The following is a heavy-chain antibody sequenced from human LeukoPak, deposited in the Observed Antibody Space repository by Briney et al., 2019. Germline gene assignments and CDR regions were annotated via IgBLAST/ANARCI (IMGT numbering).Heavy chain of an antibody. CDR3: ARLEGDAFLDY. Sequence: PGESLQISCKGSGYTFTNYWIGWVRQLPGKGLEWMGIIYPLDSDTRYSPSFQGQVTISADKSISTAYLQWSSLKASDTAMYYCARLEGDAFLDYWGQGTLVTVSS. J-gene: IGHJ4*02. D-gene: IGHD2-21*02. CDR1: GYTFTNYW. CDR2: IYPLDSDT. V-gene: IGHV5-51*01.